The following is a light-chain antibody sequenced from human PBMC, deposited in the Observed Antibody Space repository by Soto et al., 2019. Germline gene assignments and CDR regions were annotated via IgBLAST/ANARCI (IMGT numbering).Light chain of an antibody. CDR3: AAWDDSRNGYV. Sequence: QSVLTQPPSVSEAPRQRVTISCSGSSSNIGNNAVNWYQQLPGKAPKLLIYYDDLLPSGVSDRFSGSKSGTSASLAISGLQSEDEAAYYCAAWDDSRNGYVFGTGTKVTVL. CDR1: SSNIGNNA. V-gene: IGLV1-36*01. J-gene: IGLJ1*01. CDR2: YDD.